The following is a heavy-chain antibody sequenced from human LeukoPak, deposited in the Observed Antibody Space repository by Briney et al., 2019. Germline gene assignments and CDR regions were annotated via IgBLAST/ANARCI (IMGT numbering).Heavy chain of an antibody. Sequence: PSETLSLTCSVSGYSIGSGYYWGWIRQSPGKGLERIGSVYHDGSTYYNPSLKSRVTVSADTSKNQISLSLSSVTATDTAVYYCARDFFGRAAGTGNWFDPWGQGTLVTVSS. V-gene: IGHV4-38-2*02. CDR2: VYHDGST. D-gene: IGHD6-13*01. J-gene: IGHJ5*02. CDR3: ARDFFGRAAGTGNWFDP. CDR1: GYSIGSGYY.